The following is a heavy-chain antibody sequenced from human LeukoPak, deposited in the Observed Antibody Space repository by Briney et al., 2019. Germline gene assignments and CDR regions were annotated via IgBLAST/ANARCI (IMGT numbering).Heavy chain of an antibody. CDR2: ISYEDGITQ. V-gene: IGHV3-30*04. CDR3: SKERPEEYYSSGSYFDY. CDR1: GFTFRSFV. D-gene: IGHD3-10*01. J-gene: IGHJ4*02. Sequence: GMSLRLSCAASGFTFRSFVMHWVREAPGKGLEWVAAISYEDGITQYYADSVKGRFTISRDNSKYTVYLEMTSLRVEDTAMYYCSKERPEEYYSSGSYFDYWGQGTLVTVSS.